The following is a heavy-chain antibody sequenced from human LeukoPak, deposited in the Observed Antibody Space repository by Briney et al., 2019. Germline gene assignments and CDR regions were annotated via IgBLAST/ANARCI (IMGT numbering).Heavy chain of an antibody. V-gene: IGHV3-23*01. J-gene: IGHJ4*02. CDR1: GFTFSNYA. CDR3: AKNRGHSLLFFFDY. D-gene: IGHD1-14*01. CDR2: ISGGGGPT. Sequence: HTGGSLRLSCAASGFTFSNYAMSWVRQAPGKGLEWVSAISGGGGPTYYADSVKGRITISRDNSKNTLYLQMNSLRAEDAAVYFCAKNRGHSLLFFFDYWGQGTLVTVSS.